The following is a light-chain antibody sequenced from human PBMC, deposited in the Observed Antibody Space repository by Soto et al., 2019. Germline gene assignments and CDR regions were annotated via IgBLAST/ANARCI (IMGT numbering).Light chain of an antibody. V-gene: IGLV1-44*01. CDR1: SSNIGSHT. CDR3: AAWDDSLNGLV. CDR2: NNN. J-gene: IGLJ1*01. Sequence: QSVLTQPPSASGTPGQRVTISCSGSSSNIGSHTVNWYQQLPGTAPKLLIYNNNQRPSGVPDRFSGSKSGTSASLAISGLQSEDEADYYCAAWDDSLNGLVFGTGTKVTVL.